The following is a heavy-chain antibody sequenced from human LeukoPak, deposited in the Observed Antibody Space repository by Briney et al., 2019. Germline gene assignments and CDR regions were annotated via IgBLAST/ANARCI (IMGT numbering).Heavy chain of an antibody. J-gene: IGHJ4*02. Sequence: GGSLRLSCAASGFTFSNYWMSWVRQAPGKGLEWVANIKNDGSNKYYADSVKGRFTISRDNSKNTLYLQMNSLRAEDTAVYYCANARDSSGYTYWGQGTLVTVSS. D-gene: IGHD3-22*01. CDR2: IKNDGSNK. CDR3: ANARDSSGYTY. CDR1: GFTFSNYW. V-gene: IGHV3-7*03.